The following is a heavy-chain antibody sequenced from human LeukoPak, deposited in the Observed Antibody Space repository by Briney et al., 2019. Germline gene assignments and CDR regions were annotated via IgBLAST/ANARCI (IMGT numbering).Heavy chain of an antibody. Sequence: ASVKVSCKASGYTFTGYYMHWVRQAPGQGLEWMGWINPNSGGTNYAQKFQGRVTMTRDTSISTAYMELSRLRSDDTAVYYCARDSGYDLYYFDYWGQGTLVTVSS. CDR2: INPNSGGT. D-gene: IGHD5-12*01. CDR1: GYTFTGYY. V-gene: IGHV1-2*02. CDR3: ARDSGYDLYYFDY. J-gene: IGHJ4*02.